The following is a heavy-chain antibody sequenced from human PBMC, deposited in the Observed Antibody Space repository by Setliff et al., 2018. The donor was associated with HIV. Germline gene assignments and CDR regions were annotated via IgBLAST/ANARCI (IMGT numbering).Heavy chain of an antibody. CDR1: GGSISSSSYY. V-gene: IGHV4-39*07. D-gene: IGHD3-3*01. Sequence: SETLSLTCTVSGGSISSSSYYWGWIRQPPGKGLEWIGSINYSGSTYYNPSLKSRVTISVDTSKNQFSLKLRSVTAADTAVYYCARALPLEWSHDGFDIWGQGTMVTVS. J-gene: IGHJ3*02. CDR2: INYSGST. CDR3: ARALPLEWSHDGFDI.